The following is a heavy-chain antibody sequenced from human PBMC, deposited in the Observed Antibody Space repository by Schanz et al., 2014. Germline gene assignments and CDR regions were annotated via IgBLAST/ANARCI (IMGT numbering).Heavy chain of an antibody. Sequence: VQLVESGGGVVQPGRSLRLSCAASGFNFRNYGMSWVRQAPGKGLEWVSRMIGSGSSVFYADSVKGRFIVSRDNSKNTLYLEMNRLRVDDTAVYYCSKDKQGSRSDDSWGQGTLVTVSS. CDR2: MIGSGSSV. CDR1: GFNFRNYG. J-gene: IGHJ5*01. V-gene: IGHV3-23*04. CDR3: SKDKQGSRSDDS. D-gene: IGHD2-15*01.